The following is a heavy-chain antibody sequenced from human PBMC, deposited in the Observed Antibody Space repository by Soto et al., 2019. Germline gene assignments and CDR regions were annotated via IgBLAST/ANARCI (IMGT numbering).Heavy chain of an antibody. CDR1: GGSFSGYY. V-gene: IGHV4-34*01. J-gene: IGHJ6*03. CDR3: ARVLARAPPQYQDNYYYYMDV. Sequence: PSETLSLTCSVYGGSFSGYYWSWIRQPPGKGLEWIGEINHSGSTNYNPSLKSRVTISVDTSKNQFSLKLSSVTAADTAVYYCARVLARAPPQYQDNYYYYMDVWGKGTTVTVSS. CDR2: INHSGST. D-gene: IGHD3-3*02.